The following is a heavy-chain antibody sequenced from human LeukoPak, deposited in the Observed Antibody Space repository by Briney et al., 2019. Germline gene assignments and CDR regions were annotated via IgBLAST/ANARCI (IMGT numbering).Heavy chain of an antibody. CDR1: GGSISSSDYY. D-gene: IGHD5-24*01. CDR3: ARGTRDGYRMRWYFDL. Sequence: PSETLSLTCTVSGGSISSSDYYWGCIRQSPGTGLEWIGTISDSGSTYYNPSLKSRVIISVDTSKNQFSLKLSSVTAADTAVYYCARGTRDGYRMRWYFDLWGRGTLVTVSS. CDR2: ISDSGST. J-gene: IGHJ2*01. V-gene: IGHV4-39*01.